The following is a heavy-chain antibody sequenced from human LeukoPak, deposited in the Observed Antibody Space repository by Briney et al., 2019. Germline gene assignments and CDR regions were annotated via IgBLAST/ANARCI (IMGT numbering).Heavy chain of an antibody. Sequence: GGSLRLSCVGSGFTSIAYALTWARQAPGKGLEWVANINEDGSEKYYVDSVKGRFTISRDNAKSSLYLQMNSLRAEDTAVYYCARARVNIDYWGQGTLVTVSS. CDR2: INEDGSEK. D-gene: IGHD2/OR15-2a*01. CDR1: GFTSIAYA. J-gene: IGHJ4*02. V-gene: IGHV3-7*03. CDR3: ARARVNIDY.